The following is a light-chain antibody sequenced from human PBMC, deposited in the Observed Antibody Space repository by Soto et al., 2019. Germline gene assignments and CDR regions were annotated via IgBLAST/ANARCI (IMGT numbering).Light chain of an antibody. Sequence: EVELTQSPDILSVSPGETATLSCRASQSVRSNLAWYQQKPGQAPRLLIYGASTRATGIPARFRGSGSGREFTLTISSLQSEDFGLYYCQQYNIWPPLTFGGGTKVEIK. CDR3: QQYNIWPPLT. J-gene: IGKJ4*01. V-gene: IGKV3-15*01. CDR1: QSVRSN. CDR2: GAS.